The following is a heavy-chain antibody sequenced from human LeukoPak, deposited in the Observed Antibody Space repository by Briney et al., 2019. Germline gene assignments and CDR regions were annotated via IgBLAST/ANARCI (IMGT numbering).Heavy chain of an antibody. CDR2: INPNSGGT. CDR3: ARGDNYYYYYMDV. V-gene: IGHV1-2*02. D-gene: IGHD5-24*01. J-gene: IGHJ6*03. Sequence: ASVKVSCKASGYTFTGYYMHWVRQAPGQGLEWMGWINPNSGGTNYAQKFQSRVTMTRDTSISTAYMELSRLRSDDTAVYYCARGDNYYYYYMDVWGKGTTVTVSS. CDR1: GYTFTGYY.